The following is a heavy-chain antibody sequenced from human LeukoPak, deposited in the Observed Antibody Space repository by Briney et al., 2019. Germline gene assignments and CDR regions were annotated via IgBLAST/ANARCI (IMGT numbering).Heavy chain of an antibody. CDR2: INHSGST. CDR1: GGSISSSSYY. J-gene: IGHJ4*02. CDR3: AAEERAVAAPPDY. D-gene: IGHD6-19*01. V-gene: IGHV4-39*07. Sequence: SETLSLTCTVSGGSISSSSYYWSWIRQPPGKGLEWIGEINHSGSTNYNPSLKSRVTISVDTSKNQFSLKLSSVTAADTAVYYCAAEERAVAAPPDYWGQGTLVTVSS.